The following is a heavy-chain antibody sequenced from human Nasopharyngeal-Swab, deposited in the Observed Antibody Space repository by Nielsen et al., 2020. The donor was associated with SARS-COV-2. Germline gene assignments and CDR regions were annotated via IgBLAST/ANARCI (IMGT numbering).Heavy chain of an antibody. CDR1: GFTFDDYA. D-gene: IGHD5-18*01. V-gene: IGHV3-9*01. CDR2: ISWNSGSI. Sequence: SLRLSCAASGFTFDDYAMHWVRQAPGKGLEWVSGISWNSGSIGYADSVKGRFTISRDNAKNSLYLQMNSLRAEDTALYYCAKDIGHSYGSTFDYWGQGTLVTVSS. CDR3: AKDIGHSYGSTFDY. J-gene: IGHJ4*02.